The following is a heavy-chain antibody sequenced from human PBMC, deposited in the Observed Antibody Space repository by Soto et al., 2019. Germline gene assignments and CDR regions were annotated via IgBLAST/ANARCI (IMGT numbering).Heavy chain of an antibody. CDR3: AKPPDYNWNDY. J-gene: IGHJ4*02. V-gene: IGHV3-23*01. CDR2: VSGSGGST. D-gene: IGHD1-20*01. CDR1: GFTFSSYT. Sequence: EVPLLESGGGLVQPGGSLRLSCAASGFTFSSYTMSWVRQAPGKGLEWISAVSGSGGSTYYADSVKGRFTISRDNSTDTLYLQMNTLRAEDTAVYYCAKPPDYNWNDYWGQGTLVTVSS.